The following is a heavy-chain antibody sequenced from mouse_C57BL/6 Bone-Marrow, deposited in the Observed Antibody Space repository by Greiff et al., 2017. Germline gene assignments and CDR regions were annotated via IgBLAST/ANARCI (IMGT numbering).Heavy chain of an antibody. CDR2: IRNKANGYTT. J-gene: IGHJ4*01. CDR3: ASLAYYAMDY. Sequence: EVPLVESGGGLVQPGGSLSLSCAAFGFTFPDYYMSWVRQPPGKALEWLGFIRNKANGYTTEYSASVKGRFTISRDNSQSILYLQMNALRAEDSATYYCASLAYYAMDYWGQGTSVTVSS. CDR1: GFTFPDYY. V-gene: IGHV7-3*01.